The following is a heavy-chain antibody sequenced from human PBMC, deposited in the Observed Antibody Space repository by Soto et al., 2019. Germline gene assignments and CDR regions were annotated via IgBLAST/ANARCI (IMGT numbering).Heavy chain of an antibody. J-gene: IGHJ4*02. D-gene: IGHD1-1*01. Sequence: QVQLVQSEAEVKEPGASVKVSCKASGYTFTSFDINWVRQATGHGPEWLGWMRPANGETGYAQRFQGRVTRTRDTSINTAYLELRSLRSEDTAVYYCARIGGGTAPHWGRGTLVTVSS. V-gene: IGHV1-8*02. CDR1: GYTFTSFD. CDR3: ARIGGGTAPH. CDR2: MRPANGET.